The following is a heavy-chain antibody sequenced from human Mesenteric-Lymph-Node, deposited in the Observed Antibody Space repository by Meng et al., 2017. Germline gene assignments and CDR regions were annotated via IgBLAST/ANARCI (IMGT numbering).Heavy chain of an antibody. CDR1: GYTFTSYD. D-gene: IGHD3-10*01. V-gene: IGHV1-18*01. Sequence: ASVKVSCKASGYTFTSYDINWVRQATGQGLEWMGWISAYNGNTNYAQKLQGRVTMTTDTSTSTAYMELRSLRSDDTAVYYCARDQELWFGELSGYFDYWGQGTLVTVSS. CDR3: ARDQELWFGELSGYFDY. J-gene: IGHJ4*02. CDR2: ISAYNGNT.